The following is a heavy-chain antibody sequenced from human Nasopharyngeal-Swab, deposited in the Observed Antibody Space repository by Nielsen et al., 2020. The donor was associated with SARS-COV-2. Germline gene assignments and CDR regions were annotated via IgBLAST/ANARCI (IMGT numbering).Heavy chain of an antibody. J-gene: IGHJ6*03. V-gene: IGHV5-51*01. CDR1: GYSFTSYW. D-gene: IGHD6-13*01. Sequence: GESLKISCKGSGYSFTSYWIGWVRQMPGKGLEWMGIIYPGDSDTRYSPSFQGQVTISADKSISTAYLQWSSLKASDTAMYYCARTMNWYSSSWCEGYYYYYMDVWGKGTTVTVSS. CDR3: ARTMNWYSSSWCEGYYYYYMDV. CDR2: IYPGDSDT.